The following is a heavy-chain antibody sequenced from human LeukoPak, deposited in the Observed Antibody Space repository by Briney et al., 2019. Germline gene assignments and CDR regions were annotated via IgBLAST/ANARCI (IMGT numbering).Heavy chain of an antibody. CDR1: GFTFSSYE. CDR2: ISSSGSTI. V-gene: IGHV3-48*03. J-gene: IGHJ4*02. CDR3: ASLKPRGYFDY. Sequence: GGSLRLSCAASGFTFSSYEMNWVRQAPGKGLEWVSYISSSGSTIYYADSVKGRFTISRDNAKNSLYLQMNSLRSEDTAVYYCASLKPRGYFDYWGQGTLVTVSS.